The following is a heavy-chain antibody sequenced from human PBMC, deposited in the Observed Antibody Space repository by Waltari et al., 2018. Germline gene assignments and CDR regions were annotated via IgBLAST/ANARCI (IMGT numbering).Heavy chain of an antibody. Sequence: EVQLVESGGGLVQPGRSLRLSCTASGFTFGDYAMSWVRQAPGKGLEWVGFIRSKAYGGTTEYAASVKGRFTISRDDSKSIAYLQMNSLKTEDTAVYYCTREARRNYMDVWGKGTTVTVSS. CDR2: IRSKAYGGTT. CDR3: TREARRNYMDV. CDR1: GFTFGDYA. J-gene: IGHJ6*03. V-gene: IGHV3-49*04. D-gene: IGHD6-6*01.